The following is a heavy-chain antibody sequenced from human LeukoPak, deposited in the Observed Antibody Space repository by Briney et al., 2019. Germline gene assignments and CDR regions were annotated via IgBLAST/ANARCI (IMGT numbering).Heavy chain of an antibody. CDR1: GYTFTTYT. V-gene: IGHV1-3*04. D-gene: IGHD4-17*01. Sequence: ASVKVSCKASGYTFTTYTMHWVRQAPGQRLEWMGWINTGKGNTEYSQRFQGRVTITRDTSATTAYMELSSLTSEDTAVYYCARDLYGDYDIGYWGQGTLVTVSS. CDR3: ARDLYGDYDIGY. CDR2: INTGKGNT. J-gene: IGHJ4*02.